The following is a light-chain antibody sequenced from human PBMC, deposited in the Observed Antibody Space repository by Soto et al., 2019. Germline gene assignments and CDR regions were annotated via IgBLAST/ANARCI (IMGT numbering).Light chain of an antibody. J-gene: IGKJ1*01. V-gene: IGKV3-15*01. CDR3: QQYNNWPRGT. CDR1: QSVSSN. Sequence: EIVMTQSPATLSVSPAERATLSCRASQSVSSNLAWYQQKPGQAPRLLIYGASTRATGIPARFSGSASGTEFTLTISSLQSEDFAVYYCQQYNNWPRGTFGQGTKVEIK. CDR2: GAS.